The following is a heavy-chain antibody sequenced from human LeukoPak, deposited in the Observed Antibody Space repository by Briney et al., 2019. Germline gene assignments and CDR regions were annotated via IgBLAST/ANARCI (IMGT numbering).Heavy chain of an antibody. CDR1: GFTFDDYA. J-gene: IGHJ6*02. V-gene: IGHV3-9*01. D-gene: IGHD2-15*01. CDR3: AKGSMYCSGGSCYPYYYYGMDV. Sequence: PGRSLRLSCAASGFTFDDYAMHWVRQAPGKGLEWVSGISWNSGSIGYADSVKGRFTISRDNAKNFLYLQMNSLRAEDTALYYCAKGSMYCSGGSCYPYYYYGMDVWGQGTTVTVSS. CDR2: ISWNSGSI.